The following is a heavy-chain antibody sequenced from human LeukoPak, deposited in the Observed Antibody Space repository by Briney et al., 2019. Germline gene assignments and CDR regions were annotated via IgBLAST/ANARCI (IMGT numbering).Heavy chain of an antibody. J-gene: IGHJ4*02. Sequence: ASQTLSLTCAVSGGSVSTSGYLWAWIRQHPGKGLEYIGYIDHSRSTNYNPSLKRRLTISADTSKNQFSRKVTSVTAADTAIYYCARHFHGAPQTYHFDYGGQGLLVTASS. V-gene: IGHV4-31*11. CDR3: ARHFHGAPQTYHFDY. D-gene: IGHD4/OR15-4a*01. CDR2: IDHSRST. CDR1: GGSVSTSGYL.